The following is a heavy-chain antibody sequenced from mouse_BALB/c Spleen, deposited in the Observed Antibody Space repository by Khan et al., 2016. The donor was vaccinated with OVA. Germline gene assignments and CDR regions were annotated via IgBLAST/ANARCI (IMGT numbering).Heavy chain of an antibody. J-gene: IGHJ3*01. CDR1: GYTFTDYY. D-gene: IGHD1-2*01. CDR3: ARRNYFGYTFAY. V-gene: IGHV1-77*01. Sequence: QVQLQQPGAELARPGASVKLSCKASGYTFTDYYINWVKQRTGQGLEWIGEISPGSGDTYYNERFKGKATLTADQSSSTAYMQLSSLTSEAAADYYGARRNYFGYTFAYWGQGTLVTVSA. CDR2: ISPGSGDT.